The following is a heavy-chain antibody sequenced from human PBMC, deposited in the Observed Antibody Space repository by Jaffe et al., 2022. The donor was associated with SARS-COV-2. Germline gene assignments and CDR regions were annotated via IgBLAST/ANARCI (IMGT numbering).Heavy chain of an antibody. CDR3: VRDYEYACDI. Sequence: EVQLVESGGGLVQPGGSLRLSCAAYGFTFTSYSMNWVRQAPGKGLEWVSYINSAVSAIYYADSVKGRFTISRDNAKSSLYLQMNSLRDEDTAVYYCVRDYEYACDIWGQGTMVTVSS. CDR1: GFTFTSYS. D-gene: IGHD3-16*01. V-gene: IGHV3-48*02. J-gene: IGHJ3*02. CDR2: INSAVSAI.